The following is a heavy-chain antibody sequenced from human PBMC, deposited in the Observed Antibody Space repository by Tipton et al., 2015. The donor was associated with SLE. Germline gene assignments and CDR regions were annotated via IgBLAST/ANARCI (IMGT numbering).Heavy chain of an antibody. CDR3: TRIGVAGPRGHGMDV. D-gene: IGHD6-19*01. V-gene: IGHV3-9*01. CDR1: GFSFDDYA. CDR2: IGWDSAYI. J-gene: IGHJ6*02. Sequence: RSLRLSCAASGFSFDDYAMHWVRQAPGKGLEWVAGIGWDSAYIAYEDSVEGRFIISRDNAKKSLDLQMNSLRAEDTAVYYCTRIGVAGPRGHGMDVWGQGTTVTVSS.